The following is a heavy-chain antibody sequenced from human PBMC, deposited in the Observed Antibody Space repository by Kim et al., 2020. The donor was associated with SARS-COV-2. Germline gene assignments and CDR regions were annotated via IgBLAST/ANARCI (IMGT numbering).Heavy chain of an antibody. D-gene: IGHD3-22*01. CDR3: AKGESPWLLRGFDY. CDR1: GFTFSSYG. J-gene: IGHJ4*02. CDR2: IWYDGSNK. V-gene: IGHV3-33*06. Sequence: GGSLRLSCAASGFTFSSYGMHWVRQAPGKGLEWVAVIWYDGSNKYYADSVKGRFTISRDNSKNTLYLQMNSLRAEDTAVYYCAKGESPWLLRGFDYWGQGTLVTVSS.